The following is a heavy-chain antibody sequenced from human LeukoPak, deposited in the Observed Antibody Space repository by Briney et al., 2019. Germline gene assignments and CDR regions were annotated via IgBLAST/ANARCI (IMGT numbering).Heavy chain of an antibody. J-gene: IGHJ6*03. V-gene: IGHV4-59*01. Sequence: SETLSLTCTVSAGSISSFYWSWIRQPPGKGLGWIGYIYYSGSTNYNPSPKSRVTISVDTSKKQFSLKLSSMTAADTAVYYCARQAAAVYYYYYYMDVWGKRTTVTVSS. CDR1: AGSISSFY. CDR2: IYYSGST. CDR3: ARQAAAVYYYYYYMDV. D-gene: IGHD6-13*01.